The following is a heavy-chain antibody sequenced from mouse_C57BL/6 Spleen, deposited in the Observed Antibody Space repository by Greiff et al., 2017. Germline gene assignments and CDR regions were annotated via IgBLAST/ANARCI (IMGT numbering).Heavy chain of an antibody. J-gene: IGHJ3*01. D-gene: IGHD1-1*01. CDR3: AIHYGSSWFAY. Sequence: VQLQQSGPELVKPGASVKISCKASGYSFTGYYMNWVKQSPEKSLEWIGEINPSTGGTTYNQKFKAKATLTVDKSSSTAYMQLKSLTSEDSAVYYCAIHYGSSWFAYWGQGTLVTVSA. CDR1: GYSFTGYY. CDR2: INPSTGGT. V-gene: IGHV1-42*01.